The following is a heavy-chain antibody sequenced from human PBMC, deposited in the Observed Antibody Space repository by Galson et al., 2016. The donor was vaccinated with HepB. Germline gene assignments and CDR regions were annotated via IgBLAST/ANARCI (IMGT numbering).Heavy chain of an antibody. CDR3: AREGSVSGPDFDY. CDR1: GFAFSDHY. V-gene: IGHV3-72*01. Sequence: SLRLSCAASGFAFSDHYIDWVRQAPGKGLEWVGRTKDSPNSYTAEYAASVKGRFTISRDDSKNSVYLQMNSLKIEDTAVYYCAREGSVSGPDFDYWGQGTLVTVSS. CDR2: TKDSPNSYTA. J-gene: IGHJ4*02. D-gene: IGHD6-19*01.